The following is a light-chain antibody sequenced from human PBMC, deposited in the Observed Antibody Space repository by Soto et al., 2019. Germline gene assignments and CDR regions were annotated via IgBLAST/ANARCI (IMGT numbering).Light chain of an antibody. J-gene: IGKJ1*01. CDR3: QQYHNLWT. V-gene: IGKV1-5*01. CDR2: DAS. Sequence: DIQMTQSPSTLSASVGDEVTITCRASQFISNSVSWYQQSPGKAPNLLIYDASSLQSGVPSRFSGSGSGTDFTLTISGLQPDDFATYYCQQYHNLWTFGQGTKVDI. CDR1: QFISNS.